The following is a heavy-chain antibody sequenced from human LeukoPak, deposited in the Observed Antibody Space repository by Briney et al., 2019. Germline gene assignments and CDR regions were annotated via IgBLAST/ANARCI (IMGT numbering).Heavy chain of an antibody. V-gene: IGHV4-59*01. CDR2: IYYSGST. D-gene: IGHD1-1*01. Sequence: SETLSLTCTVSGGSITSYYWNWIRQPPGKGLEWIGYIYYSGSTNYNPSLKSRVTISVDTSKNQFSLKLSSVTAADTAVYYCARDRGYRGFDYWGQGTLVTVSS. CDR3: ARDRGYRGFDY. J-gene: IGHJ4*02. CDR1: GGSITSYY.